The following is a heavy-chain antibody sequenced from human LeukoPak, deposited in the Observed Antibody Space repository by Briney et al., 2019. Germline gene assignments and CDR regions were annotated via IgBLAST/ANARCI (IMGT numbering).Heavy chain of an antibody. V-gene: IGHV3-33*01. CDR1: GFSFSTYA. D-gene: IGHD3-3*01. J-gene: IGHJ4*02. CDR2: IWHDASLT. CDR3: AREIFGQGSSPDY. Sequence: GGSLRLSCAASGFSFSTYAMHWGRHAPGKGREWVALIWHDASLTFYTDSVKGRFTISRDNYKTTVYLKMSRLGGEATAVYYCAREIFGQGSSPDYWGQGTLVTVSS.